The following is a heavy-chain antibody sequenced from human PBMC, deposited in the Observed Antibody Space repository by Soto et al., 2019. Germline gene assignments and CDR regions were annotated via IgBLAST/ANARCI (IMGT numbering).Heavy chain of an antibody. CDR3: ARWSYLDY. J-gene: IGHJ4*02. V-gene: IGHV3-23*01. CDR2: ISGSDGKT. Sequence: GGSVRLSCAASGFSFGSYALSWVRQAPGKGLEWVSTISGSDGKTFYADSVKGRSSISRDTSQSTLYLQMNSLRADDTAMYYCARWSYLDYWGQGTRVTVSS. D-gene: IGHD3-3*01. CDR1: GFSFGSYA.